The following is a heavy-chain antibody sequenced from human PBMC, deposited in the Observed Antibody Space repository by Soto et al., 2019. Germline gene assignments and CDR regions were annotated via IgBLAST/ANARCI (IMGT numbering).Heavy chain of an antibody. CDR3: AKDRAKNYYYNGMDV. CDR2: ISGSGGST. V-gene: IGHV3-23*01. J-gene: IGHJ6*02. Sequence: GGSLRLSCAASGFTFSSYAMNWVRQAPGKGLEWVSGISGSGGSTYYADSVKGRFTISRDNSKNTLYLQMNSLRAEDTAVYYCAKDRAKNYYYNGMDVWGQGTTVTVSS. CDR1: GFTFSSYA.